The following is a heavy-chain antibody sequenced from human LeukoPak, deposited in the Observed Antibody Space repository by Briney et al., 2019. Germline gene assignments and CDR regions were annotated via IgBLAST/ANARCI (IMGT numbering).Heavy chain of an antibody. J-gene: IGHJ5*02. CDR3: ARETKYQLFPFDP. Sequence: GASVKVSCKASGYTFTSYGISWVRQAPGQGLDWMGGIIPIFGTANYAQKFQGRVTITADESTSTAYMELSSLRSEDTAVYYCARETKYQLFPFDPWGQGTLVTVSS. V-gene: IGHV1-69*13. CDR1: GYTFTSYG. D-gene: IGHD2-2*01. CDR2: IIPIFGTA.